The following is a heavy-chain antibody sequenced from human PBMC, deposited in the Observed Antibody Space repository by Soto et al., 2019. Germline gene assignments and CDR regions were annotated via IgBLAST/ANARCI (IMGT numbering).Heavy chain of an antibody. CDR1: GYTFTGYY. CDR3: ERDHIAAAGTNYYYGMDV. Sequence: QVQLVQSGAEVKKPGASVKVSCKASGYTFTGYYMHWVRQAPGQGLEWMGWINPNSGGTNYAQKFQGWVTMTRDTSISTAYMELSRLRSDDTAVYYCERDHIAAAGTNYYYGMDVWGQGTTVTVSS. CDR2: INPNSGGT. D-gene: IGHD6-13*01. V-gene: IGHV1-2*04. J-gene: IGHJ6*02.